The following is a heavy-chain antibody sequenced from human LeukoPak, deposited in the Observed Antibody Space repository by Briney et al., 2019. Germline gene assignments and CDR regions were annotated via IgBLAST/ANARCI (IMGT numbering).Heavy chain of an antibody. CDR3: ARELRGGDFSDY. Sequence: GASVKVSCKASGGTFSSYAISWVRQAPGQGLEWMGRIIPIFGTANYAQKFQGRVAITTDESTSTAYMELSSLRSEDTAVYYCARELRGGDFSDYWGQGTLVTVSS. CDR2: IIPIFGTA. D-gene: IGHD2-21*01. V-gene: IGHV1-69*05. CDR1: GGTFSSYA. J-gene: IGHJ4*02.